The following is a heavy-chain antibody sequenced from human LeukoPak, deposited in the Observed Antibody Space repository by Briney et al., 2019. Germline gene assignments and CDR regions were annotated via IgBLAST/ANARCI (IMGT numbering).Heavy chain of an antibody. V-gene: IGHV1-2*06. CDR1: GYTLTELS. Sequence: ASVKASCKVSGYTLTELSMHWVRQAPGQGLEWMGRLNPNSGGTSYAQKFQGRVTMTRDTSISTAYMELSRLRSDDTAVYYCARVYSSGWPYYYYYGMDVWGQGTTVTVSS. D-gene: IGHD6-19*01. CDR3: ARVYSSGWPYYYYYGMDV. CDR2: LNPNSGGT. J-gene: IGHJ6*02.